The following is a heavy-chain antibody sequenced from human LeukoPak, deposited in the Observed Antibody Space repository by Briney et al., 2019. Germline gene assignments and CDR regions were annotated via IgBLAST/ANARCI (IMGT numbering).Heavy chain of an antibody. V-gene: IGHV3-7*04. Sequence: GGSLRLSCAASGFTFTTYWMSWVRQAPGKGLEWVAKISPDGSEKYYVDSVKGRFTISRDNAKNSLDLQMSSLRADDTAVYYCARGGSSRFDQWGQGTLVTVSS. CDR1: GFTFTTYW. CDR2: ISPDGSEK. D-gene: IGHD6-13*01. J-gene: IGHJ4*02. CDR3: ARGGSSRFDQ.